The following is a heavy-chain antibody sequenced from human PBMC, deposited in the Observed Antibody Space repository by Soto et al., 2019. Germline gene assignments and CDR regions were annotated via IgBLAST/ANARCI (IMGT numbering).Heavy chain of an antibody. CDR1: GYTFTSYG. CDR2: ISAYNGNT. CDR3: AKTYYYDSSGYYPPFDY. D-gene: IGHD3-22*01. J-gene: IGHJ4*02. V-gene: IGHV1-18*01. Sequence: ASVKVSCKASGYTFTSYGISWVRQAPGQGLEWMGWISAYNGNTNYAQKLQGRVTMTTDTSTSTAYMELRSLRSDDTAVYYCAKTYYYDSSGYYPPFDYWGQGTLVTVS.